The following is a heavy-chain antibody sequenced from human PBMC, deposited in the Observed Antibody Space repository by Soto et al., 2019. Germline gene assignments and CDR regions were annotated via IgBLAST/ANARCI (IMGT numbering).Heavy chain of an antibody. CDR2: INGDGSTI. Sequence: EVQLVESGGGLVQPGGSLRLSCAASGFTFSNSWIHWVCQAPGKGLVWVSRINGDGSTINYADSVKGRFTISRDNAKNTLYLQLNSLRVEDTAVYYCVNGGYSGAGVYYFDFWGQGTLVTVSS. CDR1: GFTFSNSW. J-gene: IGHJ4*02. D-gene: IGHD5-12*01. CDR3: VNGGYSGAGVYYFDF. V-gene: IGHV3-74*01.